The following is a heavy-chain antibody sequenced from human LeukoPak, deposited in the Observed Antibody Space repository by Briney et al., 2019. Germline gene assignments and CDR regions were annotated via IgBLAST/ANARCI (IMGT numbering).Heavy chain of an antibody. CDR1: GGSISSYY. Sequence: SSETLSLTCTVSGGSISSYYWSWIRQAAGKGLEWIGRIYTSGSTNYNPSLKSRGTMSVDTSKNQFSLKLGSVTAADTAVYYCARDHYDLGYFDYWGQGTLVTVSS. J-gene: IGHJ4*02. CDR3: ARDHYDLGYFDY. D-gene: IGHD3-3*01. V-gene: IGHV4-4*07. CDR2: IYTSGST.